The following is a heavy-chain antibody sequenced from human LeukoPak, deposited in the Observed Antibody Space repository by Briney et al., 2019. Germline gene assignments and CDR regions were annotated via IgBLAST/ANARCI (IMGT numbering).Heavy chain of an antibody. CDR2: ISSSSSYI. CDR3: ARVRVRGPLWPPNYYGMDV. CDR1: GFTFSSYS. V-gene: IGHV3-21*01. D-gene: IGHD3-10*01. J-gene: IGHJ6*04. Sequence: GGSLRLSCAASGFTFSSYSMNWVRQAPGKGLELVSSISSSSSYIYYSDPVKGRFTISRDNAKNSLYLQMNSLRAEDTAVYYCARVRVRGPLWPPNYYGMDVWGKGTTVTVSS.